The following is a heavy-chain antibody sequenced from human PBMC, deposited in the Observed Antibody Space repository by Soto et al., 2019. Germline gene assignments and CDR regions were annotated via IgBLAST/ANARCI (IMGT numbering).Heavy chain of an antibody. CDR2: IWYDGSNK. CDR3: ARDLGYNSGSKDYYYYYGMDV. CDR1: GFTFSSYG. J-gene: IGHJ6*02. Sequence: PGGSLRLSCAASGFTFSSYGMHWVRQAPGKGLEWVAVIWYDGSNKYYADSVKGRFTISRDNSKNTLYLQMNSLRAEDTAMYYCARDLGYNSGSKDYYYYYGMDVWGQGTTVTVSS. D-gene: IGHD6-19*01. V-gene: IGHV3-33*01.